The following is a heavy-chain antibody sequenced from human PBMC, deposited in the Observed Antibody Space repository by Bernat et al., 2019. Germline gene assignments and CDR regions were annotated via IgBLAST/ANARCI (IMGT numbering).Heavy chain of an antibody. D-gene: IGHD1-1*01. J-gene: IGHJ5*02. V-gene: IGHV4-39*01. Sequence: QLQLQESGPGLVKPSETLSLTCTVSGGSISSSSYYWGWIRQPPGKGLEWIGSIYYSGSTYYNPSLKSRVTISVDTSKNQLSLKLSSVTAADTAVYYCARRRYNWNDRLRMTFDPWGQGTLVTVSS. CDR1: GGSISSSSYY. CDR2: IYYSGST. CDR3: ARRRYNWNDRLRMTFDP.